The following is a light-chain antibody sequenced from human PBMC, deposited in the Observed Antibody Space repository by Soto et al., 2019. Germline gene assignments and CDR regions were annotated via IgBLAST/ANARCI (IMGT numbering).Light chain of an antibody. V-gene: IGKV1-5*01. J-gene: IGKJ1*01. Sequence: DIQMTQSPSTLSASVGDIVTITCRASQSISSWLAWYQQKPGKAPKLLIYDASSLESGVPSRFSGSGSGTEFTLTISSLQPDDFATYYCRQYNSYSWTFGQGTKVDI. CDR3: RQYNSYSWT. CDR2: DAS. CDR1: QSISSW.